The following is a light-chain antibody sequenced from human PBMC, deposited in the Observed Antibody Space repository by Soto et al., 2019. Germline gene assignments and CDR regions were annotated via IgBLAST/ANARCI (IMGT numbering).Light chain of an antibody. CDR2: DAS. J-gene: IGKJ4*01. V-gene: IGKV3-11*01. CDR1: QSVSSY. Sequence: IVLTQSPATLSFSPGERATLSCRASQSVSSYLAWYQQKPGQAPRLLIYDASNRATGIPARFSASGSGIDFTLTISSLEPEEYAVYYCQQRSKWPRTFGGGKKVEIX. CDR3: QQRSKWPRT.